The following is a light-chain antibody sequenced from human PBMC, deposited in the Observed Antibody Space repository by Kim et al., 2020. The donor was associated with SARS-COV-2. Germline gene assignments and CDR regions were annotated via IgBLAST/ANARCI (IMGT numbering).Light chain of an antibody. CDR2: EVN. J-gene: IGLJ2*01. CDR3: CSYAGSSTFVI. Sequence: SITISCTGTSRDVGNYNLVSWYQQRPGKAPKLIIFEVNKRPSGVSNRFSGSKSGDTAYLTISGLQAEDESDYYCCSYAGSSTFVIFGGGTQLTVL. CDR1: SRDVGNYNL. V-gene: IGLV2-23*02.